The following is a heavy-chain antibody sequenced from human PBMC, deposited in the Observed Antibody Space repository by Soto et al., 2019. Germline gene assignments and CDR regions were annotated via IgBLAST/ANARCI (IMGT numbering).Heavy chain of an antibody. D-gene: IGHD3-10*01. V-gene: IGHV4-34*01. J-gene: IGHJ5*02. CDR3: ARGWAYYGSGSFTNWFDP. CDR1: GGSFSGYY. Sequence: LSLTCAVYGGSFSGYYWSWIRQPPGKGLEWIGEINHSGSTNYNPSLKSRVTISVDTSKNQFSLKLSSVTAADTAVYYCARGWAYYGSGSFTNWFDPWGQGTLVTVSS. CDR2: INHSGST.